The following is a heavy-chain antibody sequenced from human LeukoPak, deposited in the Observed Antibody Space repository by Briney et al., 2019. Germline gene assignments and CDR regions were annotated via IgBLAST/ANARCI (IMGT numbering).Heavy chain of an antibody. CDR2: INHSGST. D-gene: IGHD3-3*01. Sequence: PSETLSLTCAVYGGSFSGYSWSWIRQPPGKGLEWIGEINHSGSTNYNPSLKSRVTISVDTSKNQFSLKLSSVTAADTAVYYCARDTAITIFGAFDYWGQGTLVTVSS. CDR1: GGSFSGYS. V-gene: IGHV4-34*01. CDR3: ARDTAITIFGAFDY. J-gene: IGHJ4*02.